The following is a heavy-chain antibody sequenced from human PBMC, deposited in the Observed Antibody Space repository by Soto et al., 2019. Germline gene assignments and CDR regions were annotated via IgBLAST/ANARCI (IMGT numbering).Heavy chain of an antibody. CDR3: ARACSGGSCLDAFDI. V-gene: IGHV1-18*01. D-gene: IGHD2-15*01. Sequence: ASGKVACKASGCTLTGYGIGWARQAPGQGLEWMGWISAYNGNTNYAQKLQGRVTMTTDTSTSTAYMERSSLRSEDTAVYYCARACSGGSCLDAFDIWGQGTMVTVS. CDR2: ISAYNGNT. CDR1: GCTLTGYG. J-gene: IGHJ3*02.